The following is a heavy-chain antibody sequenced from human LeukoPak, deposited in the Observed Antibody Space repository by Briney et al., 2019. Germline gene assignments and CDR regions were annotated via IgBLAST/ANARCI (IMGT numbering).Heavy chain of an antibody. V-gene: IGHV3-73*01. Sequence: PGGSLKLSCAASGFTFSGSAMPWVRQAYGKGLEWVGRIRSKANSYTTAYAASVKGRFTISRDDSKNTAYLQMNSLKTEDTAVYYCTRLGSLIAAAGTKHYYYYGMDVWGQGTTVTVSS. CDR2: IRSKANSYTT. D-gene: IGHD6-13*01. CDR1: GFTFSGSA. J-gene: IGHJ6*02. CDR3: TRLGSLIAAAGTKHYYYYGMDV.